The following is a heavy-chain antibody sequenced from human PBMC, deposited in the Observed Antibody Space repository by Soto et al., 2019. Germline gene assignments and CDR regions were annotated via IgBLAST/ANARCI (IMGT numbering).Heavy chain of an antibody. D-gene: IGHD1-7*01. CDR3: ERDMTRTVVPYFDF. V-gene: IGHV1-69*06. CDR1: GGTFSNYV. CDR2: IIPISGAA. Sequence: VQLVQSGAEVKKPGASVKVSCKASGGTFSNYVVTWVRLAPGQGLEWMGRIIPISGAANNAQKLQGRVTITADKSTSTFYMELSSLRSEDTAVYYFERDMTRTVVPYFDFWGQGTLVSVSS. J-gene: IGHJ4*02.